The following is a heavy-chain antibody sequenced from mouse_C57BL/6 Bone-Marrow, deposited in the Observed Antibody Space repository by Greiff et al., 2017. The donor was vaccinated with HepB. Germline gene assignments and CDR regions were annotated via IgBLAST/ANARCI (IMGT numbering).Heavy chain of an antibody. Sequence: EVQVVESGGGLVQSGRSLRLSCATSGFTFSDFYMEWVRQAPGKGLEWIAASRNKANDYTTEYSASVKGRFIVSRDTSQSILYLQMNALRAEDTAIYYCARDAHYDSWYFDVWGTGTTVTVSS. CDR1: GFTFSDFY. V-gene: IGHV7-1*01. CDR3: ARDAHYDSWYFDV. D-gene: IGHD2-4*01. CDR2: SRNKANDYTT. J-gene: IGHJ1*03.